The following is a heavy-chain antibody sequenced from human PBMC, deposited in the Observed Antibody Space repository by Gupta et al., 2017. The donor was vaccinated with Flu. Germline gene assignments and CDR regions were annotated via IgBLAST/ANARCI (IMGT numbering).Heavy chain of an antibody. CDR2: IYYGGST. Sequence: EWIWYIYYGGSTYYNPSLKSRLSISVDTSKNQFSLELNSVTAADTGVYYCARSGACSSTSCPRGYYYYYMHVWGKGTTVTVSS. CDR3: ARSGACSSTSCPRGYYYYYMHV. D-gene: IGHD2-2*01. J-gene: IGHJ6*03. V-gene: IGHV4-31*02.